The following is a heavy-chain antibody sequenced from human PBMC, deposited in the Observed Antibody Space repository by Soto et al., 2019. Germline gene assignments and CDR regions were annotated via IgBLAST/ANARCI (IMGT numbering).Heavy chain of an antibody. CDR1: GGSLSGYY. D-gene: IGHD3-3*01. Sequence: QVQLQQWGAGLLKPSETLTLTCAVYGGSLSGYYWSWIRQPPGKGLEWIGDINHSGRTNYNPSIRSRVTIPVDTSKNQFSLKLSSVTAADTAVYYCASLRFLEWLFEDWFDPWGQGTLVTVSS. CDR3: ASLRFLEWLFEDWFDP. CDR2: INHSGRT. V-gene: IGHV4-34*01. J-gene: IGHJ5*02.